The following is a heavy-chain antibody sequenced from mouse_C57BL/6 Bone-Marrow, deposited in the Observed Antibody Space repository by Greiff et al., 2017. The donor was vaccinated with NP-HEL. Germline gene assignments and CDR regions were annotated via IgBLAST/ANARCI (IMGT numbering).Heavy chain of an antibody. CDR2: IYPGSGNT. CDR3: ARGFPSFAY. V-gene: IGHV1-76*01. CDR1: GYTFTDYY. J-gene: IGHJ3*01. Sequence: VKLQESGAELVRPGASVKLSCKASGYTFTDYYINWVKQRPGQGLEWIARIYPGSGNTYYNEKFKGKATLTAEKSSSTAYMQLSSLTSEDSAVYFCARGFPSFAYWGQGTLVTVSA.